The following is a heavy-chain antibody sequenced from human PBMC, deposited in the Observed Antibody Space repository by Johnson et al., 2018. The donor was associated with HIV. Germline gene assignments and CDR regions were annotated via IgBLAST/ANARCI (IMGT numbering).Heavy chain of an antibody. CDR1: SYA. CDR2: ISYDGSNK. CDR3: ARDGWGSRGWDDAFDV. Sequence: SYAMHWVRQAPGKGLEWVAVISYDGSNKYYADSVKGRFTISRDNSKKMLYLQMNSLRAEDTAVYYCARDGWGSRGWDDAFDVWGQGTMVTVSS. V-gene: IGHV3-30-3*01. J-gene: IGHJ3*01. D-gene: IGHD6-19*01.